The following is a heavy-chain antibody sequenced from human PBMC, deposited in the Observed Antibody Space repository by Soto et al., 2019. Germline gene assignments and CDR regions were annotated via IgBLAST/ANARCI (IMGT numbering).Heavy chain of an antibody. D-gene: IGHD3-3*01. CDR3: ARGGAGDFWSGYYNYYYMDV. Sequence: QVLLQQWGAGLLEPSETLSLTCAVYGGSFSGYYWTWIRQPPGKGLEWIGEINHSGSTNYNPSLKSRVTISVDTSKSQFSLKVSSVTAADPAVYYCARGGAGDFWSGYYNYYYMDVWGKGTTVNVSS. J-gene: IGHJ6*03. CDR1: GGSFSGYY. V-gene: IGHV4-34*01. CDR2: INHSGST.